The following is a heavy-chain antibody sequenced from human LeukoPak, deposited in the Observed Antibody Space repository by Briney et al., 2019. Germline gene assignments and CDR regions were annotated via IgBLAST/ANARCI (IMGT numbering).Heavy chain of an antibody. V-gene: IGHV4-59*12. Sequence: SETLSLTCTVSGGSISSNYWNWIRQPPGKGPEWIGYIYYSGNTNYNPSLKSRVTMSVDTSKNQFSLKLSSVTAADTAVYYCAREVIAGGYFDYWGQGTLVTVSS. D-gene: IGHD2-21*01. CDR2: IYYSGNT. J-gene: IGHJ4*02. CDR1: GGSISSNY. CDR3: AREVIAGGYFDY.